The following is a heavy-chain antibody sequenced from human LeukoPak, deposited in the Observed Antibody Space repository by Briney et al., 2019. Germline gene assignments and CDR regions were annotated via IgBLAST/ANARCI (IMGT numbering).Heavy chain of an antibody. CDR2: IYYSGST. CDR1: GGSISSYY. Sequence: PSETLPLTCTVSGGSISSYYWSWIRQPPGKGLEWIGYIYYSGSTNYNPSLKSRVTISVDTSKNQFSLKLSSVTAADTAVYYCARDYGDYWGQGTLVTVAS. V-gene: IGHV4-59*01. CDR3: ARDYGDY. J-gene: IGHJ4*02. D-gene: IGHD3-10*01.